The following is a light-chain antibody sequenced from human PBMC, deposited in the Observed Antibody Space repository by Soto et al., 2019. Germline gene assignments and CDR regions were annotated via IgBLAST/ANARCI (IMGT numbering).Light chain of an antibody. CDR1: QSISNY. Sequence: DIQMTQSPSILSASVGDRVTITCRASQSISNYLAWYQQKPGKAPKLLMYQASSLESGVPSRFSGSGSGTEFTLTISSLQPDDFATYYCQEYNSYTFGQGTKVEIK. J-gene: IGKJ2*01. CDR2: QAS. CDR3: QEYNSYT. V-gene: IGKV1-5*03.